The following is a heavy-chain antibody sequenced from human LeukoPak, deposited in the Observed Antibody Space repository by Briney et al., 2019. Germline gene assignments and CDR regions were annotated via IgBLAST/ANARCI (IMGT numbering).Heavy chain of an antibody. Sequence: SETLSLTCTVSGGSISSSSYYWGWIRQPPGKGLEWIGSIYYSGSTYYNPSLKSRVTISVDTSKNQFSLKLSSVTAADTAVYYWARRGRRGYSGYAFDYWGQGTLVTVSS. D-gene: IGHD5-12*01. V-gene: IGHV4-39*01. J-gene: IGHJ4*02. CDR3: ARRGRRGYSGYAFDY. CDR2: IYYSGST. CDR1: GGSISSSSYY.